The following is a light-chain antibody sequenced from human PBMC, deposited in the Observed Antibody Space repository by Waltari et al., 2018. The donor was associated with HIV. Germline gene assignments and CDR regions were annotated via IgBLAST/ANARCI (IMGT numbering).Light chain of an antibody. CDR1: QSVSSSY. Sequence: EIVLTQSPGTLSLSPGDRATLSYRASQSVSSSYLAWYQQKPGQAPRLVIYGASSRATGIPDRFSGSGSGTDFTLTISRLEPEDFAVYYCQQYGNSPYTFGQGTKVEIK. V-gene: IGKV3-20*01. J-gene: IGKJ2*01. CDR2: GAS. CDR3: QQYGNSPYT.